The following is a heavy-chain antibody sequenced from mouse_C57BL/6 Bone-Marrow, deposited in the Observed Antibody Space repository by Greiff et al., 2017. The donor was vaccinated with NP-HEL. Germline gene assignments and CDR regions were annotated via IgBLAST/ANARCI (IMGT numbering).Heavy chain of an antibody. D-gene: IGHD1-1*01. Sequence: VKLVESGPGLVQPSQSLSITCTVSGFSLNGYGVHWVRQSPGKGLEWLGVIWSGGSTDYNAAFISRLSISKDNSKDQDFFKMNSLQADDTAIYYCAGTTVVAMDYWGQGTSVTVSS. CDR1: GFSLNGYG. J-gene: IGHJ4*01. CDR2: IWSGGST. V-gene: IGHV2-2*01. CDR3: AGTTVVAMDY.